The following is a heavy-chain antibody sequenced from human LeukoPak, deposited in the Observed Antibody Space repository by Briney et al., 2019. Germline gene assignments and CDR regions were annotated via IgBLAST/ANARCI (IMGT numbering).Heavy chain of an antibody. CDR1: GFTFSSYA. CDR2: ISGSGGST. D-gene: IGHD3-9*01. V-gene: IGHV3-23*01. Sequence: PGGSLRLSCAASGFTFSSYAMSWVRQAPGKGLEWVSAISGSGGSTYYADSVKGRFTISRDDDQNVLHLEMNSLRAEDTAVYYCARDLYSFGWPYFGYWGQGTLVAVSS. J-gene: IGHJ4*02. CDR3: ARDLYSFGWPYFGY.